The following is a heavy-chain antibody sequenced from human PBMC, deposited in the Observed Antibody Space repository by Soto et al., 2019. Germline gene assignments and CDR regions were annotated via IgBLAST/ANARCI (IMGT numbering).Heavy chain of an antibody. Sequence: QVQLVESGGGVVQPGRSLRLSCAASGFTFSSCGMHWVRQAPGKGLEWVAVISYDGSNKYYVDSVKGRFTISRDNSKNTLYLQMNSLRAEDTAVYYCAKVAVAAIETSDFDSWGQGTLVTVSS. V-gene: IGHV3-30*18. J-gene: IGHJ4*02. CDR1: GFTFSSCG. D-gene: IGHD2-21*02. CDR3: AKVAVAAIETSDFDS. CDR2: ISYDGSNK.